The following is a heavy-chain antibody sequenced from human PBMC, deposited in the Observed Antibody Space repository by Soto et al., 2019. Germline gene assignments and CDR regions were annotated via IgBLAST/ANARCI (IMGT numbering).Heavy chain of an antibody. CDR2: INWNGGST. CDR3: ASDMERVGAASGYSSGWYRADGMDV. J-gene: IGHJ6*02. CDR1: GFTFDDYG. Sequence: GGSLRLSCAASGFTFDDYGMSWVRQAPGKGLEWVSGINWNGGSTGYANAVKGRFTISRDNAKNSLYLQMTSLRAEDTALDYCASDMERVGAASGYSSGWYRADGMDVWGQGTTVTVSS. V-gene: IGHV3-20*04. D-gene: IGHD6-19*01.